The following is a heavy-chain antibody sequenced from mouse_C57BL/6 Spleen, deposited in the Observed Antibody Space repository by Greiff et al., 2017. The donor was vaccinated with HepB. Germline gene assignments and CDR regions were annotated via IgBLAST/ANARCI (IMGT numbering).Heavy chain of an antibody. CDR3: AVLLRSYWYFDV. CDR2: INPNNGGT. CDR1: GYTFTDYN. J-gene: IGHJ1*03. V-gene: IGHV1-18*01. Sequence: VQLQQSGPELVKPGASVKIPCKASGYTFTDYNMDWVKQSHGKSLEWIGDINPNNGGTIYNQKFKGKATLTVDKSSSTAYMELRSLTSEDTAVYYCAVLLRSYWYFDVWGTGTTVTVSS. D-gene: IGHD1-1*01.